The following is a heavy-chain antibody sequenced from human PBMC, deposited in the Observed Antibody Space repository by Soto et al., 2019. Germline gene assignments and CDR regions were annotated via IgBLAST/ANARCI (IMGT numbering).Heavy chain of an antibody. D-gene: IGHD2-15*01. V-gene: IGHV2-5*02. CDR2: IYWDDDR. Sequence: GSGPTLVNPTQTLTLTCTFSGFSLNTSGVGVGWIRQPPGKALECLALIYWDDDRRYSPSLKSRLTITKDTSKNQVVLTMTNMDPVDTSTYYCAHRLCDSSCYWDVGYFEYWGLGTLVTVSS. J-gene: IGHJ4*02. CDR1: GFSLNTSGVG. CDR3: AHRLCDSSCYWDVGYFEY.